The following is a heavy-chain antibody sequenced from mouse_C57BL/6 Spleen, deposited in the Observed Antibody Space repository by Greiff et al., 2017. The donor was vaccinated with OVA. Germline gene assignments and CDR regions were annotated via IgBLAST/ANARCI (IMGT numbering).Heavy chain of an antibody. CDR1: GYAFSSSW. Sequence: QVQLQQSGPELVKPGASVKISCKASGYAFSSSWMNWVKQRPGKGLEWIGRIYPGDGDTNYNGKFKGKATLTADKSSSTAYMQLSSLTSEDSAVYFCARWGEGGMDYWGQGTSVTVSS. CDR3: ARWGEGGMDY. J-gene: IGHJ4*01. V-gene: IGHV1-82*01. CDR2: IYPGDGDT.